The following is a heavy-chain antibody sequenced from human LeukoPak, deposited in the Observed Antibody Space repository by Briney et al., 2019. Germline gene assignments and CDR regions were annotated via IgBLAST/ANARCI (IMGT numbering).Heavy chain of an antibody. D-gene: IGHD6-19*01. J-gene: IGHJ4*02. Sequence: GSLRLSYAASGFTVSSNYMSWVRQPPGKGLEWIGEIYHSGSTNYNPSLKSRVTISVDKSKNQFSLKLSSVTAADTAVYYCARVIAVAGTFDYWGQGTLVTVSS. CDR2: IYHSGST. CDR3: ARVIAVAGTFDY. V-gene: IGHV4-4*02. CDR1: GFTVSSNY.